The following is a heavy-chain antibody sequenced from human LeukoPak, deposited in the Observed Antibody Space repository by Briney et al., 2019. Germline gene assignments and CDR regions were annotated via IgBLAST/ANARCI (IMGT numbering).Heavy chain of an antibody. Sequence: SETLSLTCAVYGGSFSVYDWSWIRQPPGKGLEWIGEINHSGSTNYNPSLKSRVTISVATSKNQFYLKLSSVTAADTAVYYCARGSVYFDSWGQGTLVTVSS. CDR3: ARGSVYFDS. CDR1: GGSFSVYD. J-gene: IGHJ4*02. V-gene: IGHV4-34*01. CDR2: INHSGST.